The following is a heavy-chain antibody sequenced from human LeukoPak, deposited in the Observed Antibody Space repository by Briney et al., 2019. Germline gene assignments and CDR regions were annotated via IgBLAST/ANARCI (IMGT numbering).Heavy chain of an antibody. CDR2: ISSTSSTI. J-gene: IGHJ6*02. CDR1: GFTFANYN. CDR3: ARDPPHGMDV. V-gene: IGHV3-48*01. Sequence: PGGSLRLSCAASGFTFANYNFNWVRQAPGKGLEWVSYISSTSSTIYYADSMKGRFTISRDNAKNSLYPQMNSLRAEDTAVYYCARDPPHGMDVWGQGTTVTVSS.